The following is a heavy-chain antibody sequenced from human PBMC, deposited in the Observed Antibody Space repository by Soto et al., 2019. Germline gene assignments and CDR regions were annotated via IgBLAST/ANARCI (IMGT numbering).Heavy chain of an antibody. CDR2: IYYSGST. CDR1: GGATRRNN. V-gene: IGHV4-59*01. Sequence: PSETVSHTCTVTGGATRRNNWSWIRQPPGKGLEWIGYIYYSGSTNYNPSLKSRVTISVDTSKNQFSLKLSSVTAADTAVYYCARETGSRLNMDVWGKGTTVT. CDR3: ARETGSRLNMDV. J-gene: IGHJ6*03. D-gene: IGHD2-21*02.